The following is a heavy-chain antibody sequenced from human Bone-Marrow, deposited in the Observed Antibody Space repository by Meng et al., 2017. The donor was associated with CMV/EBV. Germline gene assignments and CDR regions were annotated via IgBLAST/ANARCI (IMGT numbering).Heavy chain of an antibody. D-gene: IGHD3-3*01. CDR3: ARFREESDYDCWSGYLNNYYYGMDV. V-gene: IGHV1-18*01. CDR1: GYTFTSYG. CDR2: ISPYNGNT. J-gene: IGHJ6*02. Sequence: ASVKVSCKASGYTFTSYGISWVRQAPGQGLEWMGWISPYNGNTNYAQKLQGRVTMTTDTSTSTAYMELRSLRSDDTAVYYCARFREESDYDCWSGYLNNYYYGMDVWGQGTTVTVSS.